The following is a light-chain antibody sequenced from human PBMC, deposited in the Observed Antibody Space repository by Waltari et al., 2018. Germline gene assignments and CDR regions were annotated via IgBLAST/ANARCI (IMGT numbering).Light chain of an antibody. CDR3: HHYYIPPLT. Sequence: DIVMTQSPDSLAVSLGERATINCKSSQSLFSTSNSKTYLSWYQQKPGQPPELIIYWASTRGSGVPDRFSGSGSGTDFTLTISSLQAEDVAVYYCHHYYIPPLTFGQGTKVEVK. V-gene: IGKV4-1*01. CDR1: QSLFSTSNSKTY. J-gene: IGKJ1*01. CDR2: WAS.